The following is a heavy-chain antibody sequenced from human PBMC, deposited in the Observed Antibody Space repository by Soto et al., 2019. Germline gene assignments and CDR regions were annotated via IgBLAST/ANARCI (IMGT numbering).Heavy chain of an antibody. CDR1: GFTFTHYR. CDR2: INSDGARI. D-gene: IGHD1-1*01. CDR3: ARAGDWNYVHDF. Sequence: EVQLVESGGGFVQPGGSLRLSCAASGFTFTHYRIHWVRQPPGKGLEWVGRINSDGARIEYGDSVKGRFTISRDNAHNMVFLQMNSLTDEDSGVYFCARAGDWNYVHDFWGQGTLVTVSS. J-gene: IGHJ4*02. V-gene: IGHV3-74*03.